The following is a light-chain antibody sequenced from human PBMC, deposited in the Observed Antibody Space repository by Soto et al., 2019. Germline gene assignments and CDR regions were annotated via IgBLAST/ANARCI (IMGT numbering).Light chain of an antibody. J-gene: IGKJ4*01. Sequence: DIQMTQSPSTLSASVGDRVTITCRASQSVSRSLAWYQQKPGKAPKLVIYDASSLQIGVPSRFSGSGSGIDFTLIISSLQPDDFASYYCQQYNFYPLTVGGGTKVDIK. CDR3: QQYNFYPLT. CDR1: QSVSRS. V-gene: IGKV1-5*01. CDR2: DAS.